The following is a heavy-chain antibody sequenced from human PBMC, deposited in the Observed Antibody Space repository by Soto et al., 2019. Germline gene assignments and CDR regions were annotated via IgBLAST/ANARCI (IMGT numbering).Heavy chain of an antibody. J-gene: IGHJ4*02. CDR2: INAGNGNT. V-gene: IGHV1-3*01. Sequence: VPVKVSSEAPGYAFTSYAMHWVRHAPGQRLEWMGWINAGNGNTKYSQKFQGRVTITRDTSASTAYMELSSLRSEDTAVYYCARPAHRSYYLLYFDYWGQGTLLTVSS. D-gene: IGHD1-26*01. CDR1: GYAFTSYA. CDR3: ARPAHRSYYLLYFDY.